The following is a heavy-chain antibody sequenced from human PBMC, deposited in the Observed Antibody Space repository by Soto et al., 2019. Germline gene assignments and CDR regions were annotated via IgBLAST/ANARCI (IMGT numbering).Heavy chain of an antibody. Sequence: SETLSLTCAVYGGSFSGYYWSWIRQPPGKGLEWIGEINHSGSTNYNPSLKSRVTISVDTSKNQFSLKLSSVTAADTAVYYCARARYCTNGVCYTLGWFDPWGQGTLVTVSS. CDR3: ARARYCTNGVCYTLGWFDP. D-gene: IGHD2-8*01. J-gene: IGHJ5*02. V-gene: IGHV4-34*01. CDR1: GGSFSGYY. CDR2: INHSGST.